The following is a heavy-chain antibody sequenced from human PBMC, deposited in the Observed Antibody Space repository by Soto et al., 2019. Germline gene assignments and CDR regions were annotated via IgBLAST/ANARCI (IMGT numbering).Heavy chain of an antibody. CDR3: ANHFGEAPTGTYYYSGVDV. V-gene: IGHV3-33*06. D-gene: IGHD1-1*01. Sequence: GGSLRLSCAASGFTFSSYGMHWVRQAPGKGLEWVAVIWYDGSNKYYADSVKGRFTISRDNSKNTLYLQMNSLRAEDTAVYYCANHFGEAPTGTYYYSGVDVWGQGTMVTVSS. CDR2: IWYDGSNK. J-gene: IGHJ6*02. CDR1: GFTFSSYG.